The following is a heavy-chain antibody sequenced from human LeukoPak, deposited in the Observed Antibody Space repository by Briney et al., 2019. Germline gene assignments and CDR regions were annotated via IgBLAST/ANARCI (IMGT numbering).Heavy chain of an antibody. J-gene: IGHJ1*01. V-gene: IGHV3-7*01. CDR3: ATYSILNAREFRY. CDR2: VQHIGGET. Sequence: GGSLRLSCAGSGFTFSNSWMGWVRQAPGKGLEWVANVQHIGGETYYVDSVKGRFTISRDNAKNSVYLQMNSLGADDTAVYYCATYSILNAREFRYWGQGXLVXVTS. CDR1: GFTFSNSW. D-gene: IGHD4-11*01.